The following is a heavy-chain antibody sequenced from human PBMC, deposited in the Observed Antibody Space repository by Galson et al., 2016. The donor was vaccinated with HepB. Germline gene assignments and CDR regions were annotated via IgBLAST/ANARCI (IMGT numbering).Heavy chain of an antibody. V-gene: IGHV3-21*01. CDR2: ISPGSNYT. Sequence: SLRLSCAASGFTFSSYSMNWVRQAPGKGLEWVSSISPGSNYTYYGDSVKGRFTISRDNAKKSLILQMNSLRAEDTAMYFCARDAVSGVLDPFDIWGQGTMVTVSS. CDR1: GFTFSSYS. CDR3: ARDAVSGVLDPFDI. J-gene: IGHJ3*02.